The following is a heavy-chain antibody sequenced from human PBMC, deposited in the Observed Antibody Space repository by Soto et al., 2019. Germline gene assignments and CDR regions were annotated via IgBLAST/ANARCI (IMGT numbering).Heavy chain of an antibody. V-gene: IGHV4-31*03. CDR2: IDYSGNT. D-gene: IGHD3-10*01. J-gene: IGHJ4*02. CDR3: ARSFFGSGSDPLVDY. CDR1: RHSIRSDGYY. Sequence: QVQLQESGPGLVKPSQTLSLTCTVSRHSIRSDGYYWNWIRQHPGKGLEWIGYIDYSGNTYYNPSLKSRVTISVDPSQNEFSLKLTSVTAADTAIYDCARSFFGSGSDPLVDYWGQGALVTVSS.